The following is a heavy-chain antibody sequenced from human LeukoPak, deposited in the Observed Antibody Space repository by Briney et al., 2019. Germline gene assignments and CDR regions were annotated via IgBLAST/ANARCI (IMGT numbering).Heavy chain of an antibody. CDR2: ISSNGGST. CDR3: AREPEYCTNGVCERYYGMDV. CDR1: GFTFSSYA. J-gene: IGHJ6*02. V-gene: IGHV3-64*01. Sequence: GGSLRLSCAASGFTFSSYAMHWVRQAPGKGLEYVSAISSNGGSTYYANSVEGRFTISRDNSKNTLYLQMGSLRAEDMAVYYCAREPEYCTNGVCERYYGMDVWGQGTTVTVPS. D-gene: IGHD2-8*01.